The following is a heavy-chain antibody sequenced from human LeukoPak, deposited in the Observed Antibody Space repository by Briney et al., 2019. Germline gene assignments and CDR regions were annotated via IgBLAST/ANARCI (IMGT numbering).Heavy chain of an antibody. Sequence: KTGGSLRLSCAASGFTFSSYEMNWVRQAPGKGLEWVSCISSSGSTIYYADSVKGRFTISRDNPKNSLYLQMNSLRAEDTALYYCAKDIDGSGSYHPFDYWGQGTLVTVSS. CDR2: ISSSGSTI. CDR3: AKDIDGSGSYHPFDY. J-gene: IGHJ4*02. CDR1: GFTFSSYE. V-gene: IGHV3-48*03. D-gene: IGHD3-10*01.